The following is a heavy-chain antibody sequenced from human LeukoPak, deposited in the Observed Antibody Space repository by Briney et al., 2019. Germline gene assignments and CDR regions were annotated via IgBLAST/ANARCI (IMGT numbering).Heavy chain of an antibody. V-gene: IGHV4-4*09. J-gene: IGHJ3*02. CDR1: GGSISNYY. D-gene: IGHD2-21*02. Sequence: SETLSLTCTVSGGSISNYYWSWIRQPPGKGLEWIGYIYASGSTNYSPSLKSRVTISVDTSKSHFSLRLNSVTAADTAVYYCARHGDVFDAFDIWGQGTMVTVSS. CDR2: IYASGST. CDR3: ARHGDVFDAFDI.